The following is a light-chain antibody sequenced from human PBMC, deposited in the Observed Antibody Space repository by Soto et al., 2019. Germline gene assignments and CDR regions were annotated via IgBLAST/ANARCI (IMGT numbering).Light chain of an antibody. J-gene: IGKJ5*01. Sequence: EIVLTQSPASLSLSPGERATLSYRASQSVDSYLVWYQQKPGQAPRLLIFGASNRATGIPARFSGSGSGTDFTLTINSLEPDDFAVYYCQQRDSWPITFGQGTRLEI. CDR2: GAS. V-gene: IGKV3-11*01. CDR1: QSVDSY. CDR3: QQRDSWPIT.